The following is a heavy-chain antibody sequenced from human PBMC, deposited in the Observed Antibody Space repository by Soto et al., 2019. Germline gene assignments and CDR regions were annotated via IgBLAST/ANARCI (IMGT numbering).Heavy chain of an antibody. CDR2: IYYSGST. Sequence: PSETLSLTCTVSGGSISSSSYYWGWIRQPPGKGLEWIGSIYYSGSTYYNPSLKSRVTISVDTSKNQFSLKLSSVTAADTAVYYCARERGGDSTVTPFDYWGQGTLVTVSS. D-gene: IGHD4-17*01. CDR1: GGSISSSSYY. J-gene: IGHJ4*02. CDR3: ARERGGDSTVTPFDY. V-gene: IGHV4-39*02.